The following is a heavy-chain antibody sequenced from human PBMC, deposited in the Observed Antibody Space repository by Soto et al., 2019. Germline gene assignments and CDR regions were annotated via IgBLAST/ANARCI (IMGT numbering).Heavy chain of an antibody. Sequence: GGSLRLSCAASGFTFSSYAMHWVRQSPGKGLEWVAVISYDGSNKYYADSVKGRFTISRDNSKNTLYLQMNSLRAEDTAVYYCARDDIWYSPRVQQQLVGSFGYWGQGTLVTVSS. CDR2: ISYDGSNK. D-gene: IGHD6-13*01. J-gene: IGHJ4*02. V-gene: IGHV3-30-3*01. CDR3: ARDDIWYSPRVQQQLVGSFGY. CDR1: GFTFSSYA.